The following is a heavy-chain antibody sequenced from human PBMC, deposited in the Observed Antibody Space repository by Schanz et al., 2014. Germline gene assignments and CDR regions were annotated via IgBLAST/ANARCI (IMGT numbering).Heavy chain of an antibody. D-gene: IGHD3-16*01. J-gene: IGHJ5*01. CDR1: GITFSGYS. Sequence: EVQLVESGGGLVQPGGSLRLSCAASGITFSGYSMNWVRQAPGKGLEWVSYISGSSSTKYYADSVKGRFTISRDNGKKSLYLQMNSLRADDTAVYYCAKDLYNYGIFDSWGQGTLVTVSS. CDR3: AKDLYNYGIFDS. V-gene: IGHV3-48*01. CDR2: ISGSSSTK.